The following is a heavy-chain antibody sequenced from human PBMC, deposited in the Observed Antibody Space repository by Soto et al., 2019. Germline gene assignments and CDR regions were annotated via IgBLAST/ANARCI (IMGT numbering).Heavy chain of an antibody. J-gene: IGHJ6*02. V-gene: IGHV4-4*02. CDR3: AKVVDTNMGRYGMDV. D-gene: IGHD5-18*01. Sequence: SETLSLTCGVAGGSISSSNWWSWVRQPPGRGLEWFGDISQSGSTTYNSSFQSRLTISVDRSKNQFSLTLNSLTAADTAVYYCAKVVDTNMGRYGMDVWGQGTTVTVSS. CDR2: ISQSGST. CDR1: GGSISSSNW.